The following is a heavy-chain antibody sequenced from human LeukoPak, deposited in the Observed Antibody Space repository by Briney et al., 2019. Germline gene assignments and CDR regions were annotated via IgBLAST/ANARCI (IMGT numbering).Heavy chain of an antibody. D-gene: IGHD5-24*01. V-gene: IGHV3-64*01. J-gene: IGHJ3*02. CDR3: ASQPQMAQNAFDI. Sequence: GGSLRLSCAASGFTFSSYAMHWVRQAPGKGLEYVSAISSNGGSTYYANSVKGRFTISRDSSKNTLYLQMGSLRAEDMAVYYCASQPQMAQNAFDIWVQGTMVTVSS. CDR1: GFTFSSYA. CDR2: ISSNGGST.